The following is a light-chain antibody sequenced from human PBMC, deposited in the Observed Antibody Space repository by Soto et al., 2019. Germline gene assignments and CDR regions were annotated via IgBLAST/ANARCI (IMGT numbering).Light chain of an antibody. Sequence: EIVMTQSPATLSVSPGERATLSCRASQSVSSSLAWYQHKPGQAPRLLMYDASTRATGIPDRFSGSGSGTEFALTISSLQSEDCAVYYCQQYSDWPPLTFGGGTKVEIK. V-gene: IGKV3-15*01. J-gene: IGKJ4*01. CDR2: DAS. CDR3: QQYSDWPPLT. CDR1: QSVSSS.